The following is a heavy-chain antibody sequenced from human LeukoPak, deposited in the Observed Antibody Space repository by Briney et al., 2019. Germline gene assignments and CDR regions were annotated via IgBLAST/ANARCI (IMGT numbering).Heavy chain of an antibody. CDR2: IRYDGSNK. J-gene: IGHJ4*02. CDR3: AKDRRLYNSGSIDY. Sequence: GGSLRLSCAASGFTFSSYGMHWVRQAPGKGLEWVAFIRYDGSNKYYADSVKGRFTISRDNSKNTLYLQMNSLRAEDTAVYYCAKDRRLYNSGSIDYWGQGTLVTVSS. D-gene: IGHD1-26*01. V-gene: IGHV3-30*02. CDR1: GFTFSSYG.